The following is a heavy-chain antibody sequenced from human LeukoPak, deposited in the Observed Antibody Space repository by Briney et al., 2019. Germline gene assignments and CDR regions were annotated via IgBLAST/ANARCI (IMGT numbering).Heavy chain of an antibody. V-gene: IGHV1-2*02. Sequence: ASVKVSCKASGYTFTGYYMHWVRQAPGQGLEWMGWINPNSGGTNYAQKFQGRVTMTRDTSISTAYMELSRLRSDDTTVYYCARDQRTTRSQTRITMIVVANDYWGQGTLVTVSS. J-gene: IGHJ4*02. CDR2: INPNSGGT. D-gene: IGHD3-22*01. CDR3: ARDQRTTRSQTRITMIVVANDY. CDR1: GYTFTGYY.